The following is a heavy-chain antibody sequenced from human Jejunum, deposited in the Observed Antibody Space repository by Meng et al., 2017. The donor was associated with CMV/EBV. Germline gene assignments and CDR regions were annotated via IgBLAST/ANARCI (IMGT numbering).Heavy chain of an antibody. CDR2: INPSGGLT. J-gene: IGHJ4*02. Sequence: GYTFTTYYMHWVRQAHGQGLEWMGVINPSGGLTDYTQKFQGRVTVTRDTSTSTVYMDLSSLRSEDTAVYYCARGQSTLWWYNIDYWGQGTLVTVSS. CDR1: GYTFTTYY. D-gene: IGHD4-23*01. V-gene: IGHV1-46*01. CDR3: ARGQSTLWWYNIDY.